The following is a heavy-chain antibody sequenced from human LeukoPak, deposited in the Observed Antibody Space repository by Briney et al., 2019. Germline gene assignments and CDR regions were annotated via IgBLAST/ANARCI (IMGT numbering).Heavy chain of an antibody. CDR2: VYDSGVT. CDR1: GGSIRSYM. D-gene: IGHD3-22*01. Sequence: PSETLSLTCTVAGGSIRSYMWTWFRKTPEQGPEWMSHVYDSGVTDYNPALKSRVTISLDRSKDHFSLQVRAVTAADTAIYYCARGQTVRSYEFWGQGTLVTVSS. J-gene: IGHJ4*02. CDR3: ARGQTVRSYEF. V-gene: IGHV4-59*01.